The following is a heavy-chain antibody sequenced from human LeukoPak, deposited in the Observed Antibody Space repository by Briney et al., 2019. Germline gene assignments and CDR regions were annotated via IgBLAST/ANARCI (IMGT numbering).Heavy chain of an antibody. CDR3: ARHNCYDS. D-gene: IGHD3-16*01. Sequence: GESLQISCKGSGYSFTNYWIAWVRQMPGKGLEWMGMIYPANSHIKYSPSFRGQVTISADKPTNTASLHWSSLTASDTAIYYCARHNCYDSWGQGTLVTVSS. J-gene: IGHJ4*02. CDR1: GYSFTNYW. V-gene: IGHV5-51*01. CDR2: IYPANSHI.